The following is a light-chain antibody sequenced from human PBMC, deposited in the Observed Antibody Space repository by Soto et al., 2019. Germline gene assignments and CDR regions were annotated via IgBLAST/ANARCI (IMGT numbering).Light chain of an antibody. CDR1: QSVRSSY. J-gene: IGKJ2*01. V-gene: IGKV3-20*01. CDR2: AAS. Sequence: EIVLTQSPGTLSLSPGEGATLSCRASQSVRSSYLAWYQQKPGQAPRLLIFAASSRATGIPDRFSGSGSGTDFTLTISRLEPEDFAVYYCQQYGSSPYTFGQGNKLEIK. CDR3: QQYGSSPYT.